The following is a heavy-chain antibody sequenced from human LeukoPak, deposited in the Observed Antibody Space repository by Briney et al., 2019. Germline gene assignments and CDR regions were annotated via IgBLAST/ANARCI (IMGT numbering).Heavy chain of an antibody. Sequence: GGSLRLSCAASGFTFSSYSMNWVRQAPGKGLEWVSSISSSSSYIYYADSVKGRFTISRDNAKNSLYLQMNSLRAEDTAVYYCARLVGPYYDSSGYQDYWGQGTLVTVSS. J-gene: IGHJ4*02. V-gene: IGHV3-21*01. D-gene: IGHD3-22*01. CDR2: ISSSSSYI. CDR3: ARLVGPYYDSSGYQDY. CDR1: GFTFSSYS.